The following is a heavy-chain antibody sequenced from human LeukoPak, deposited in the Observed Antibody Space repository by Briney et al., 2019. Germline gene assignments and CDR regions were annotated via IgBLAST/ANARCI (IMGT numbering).Heavy chain of an antibody. Sequence: ASVKVSCKAPGYTFTSYAMNWVRQAPGQGLEWMGWINTNTGNPTYAQGFTGRFVFSLDTSVTTAYLQISSLKAEDTAVYYCVRDVGDYDSRGYYLGWFDPWGQGTLVTVFS. CDR2: INTNTGNP. CDR3: VRDVGDYDSRGYYLGWFDP. V-gene: IGHV7-4-1*02. J-gene: IGHJ5*02. CDR1: GYTFTSYA. D-gene: IGHD3-22*01.